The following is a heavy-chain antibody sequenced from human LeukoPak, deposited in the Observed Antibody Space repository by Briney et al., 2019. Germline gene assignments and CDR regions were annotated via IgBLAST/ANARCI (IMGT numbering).Heavy chain of an antibody. CDR3: ARITGSFYFYYYMDV. Sequence: PSETLSLTCTVSGGSIRSTSYYWGCIRQPPGKGLEWIGSIYYTGSTYYNPSLKSRVTISVDTSMNQFSLRLTSVTAADTAVYYCARITGSFYFYYYMDVWGKGTTVTVSS. CDR2: IYYTGST. CDR1: GGSIRSTSYY. J-gene: IGHJ6*03. D-gene: IGHD1-26*01. V-gene: IGHV4-39*07.